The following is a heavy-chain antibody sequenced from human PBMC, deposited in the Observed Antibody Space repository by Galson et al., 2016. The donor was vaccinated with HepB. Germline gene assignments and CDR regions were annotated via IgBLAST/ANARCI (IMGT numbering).Heavy chain of an antibody. Sequence: SETLSLTCTVSGGSISRNYWSWIRQPPGKGLEWIGYMYYSVTTNYNPPLKSRVTIPADTSKNQLSLRLSSVTAADTAVYYWAGGGDRYGGFRHWGKGALVTVSS. CDR1: GGSISRNY. CDR2: MYYSVTT. D-gene: IGHD4-23*01. V-gene: IGHV4-59*01. J-gene: IGHJ4*02. CDR3: AGGGDRYGGFRH.